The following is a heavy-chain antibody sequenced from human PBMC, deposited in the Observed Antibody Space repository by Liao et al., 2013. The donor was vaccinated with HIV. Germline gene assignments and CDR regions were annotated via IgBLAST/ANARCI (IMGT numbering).Heavy chain of an antibody. CDR2: IYYSGDT. CDR1: GGSISSGSFY. V-gene: IGHV4-39*02. D-gene: IGHD6-13*01. J-gene: IGHJ4*02. Sequence: QVQLQVSSPGLVKTSETLSLTCIVSGGSISSGSFYWGWIRQPPGKGLEWVGSIYYSGDTYYNPSLKSRVTISLDTSKNRFSLILTSVTAADTALYYCAREGYRSSWYHGSWFDRWGQGTLVPVSS. CDR3: AREGYRSSWYHGSWFDR.